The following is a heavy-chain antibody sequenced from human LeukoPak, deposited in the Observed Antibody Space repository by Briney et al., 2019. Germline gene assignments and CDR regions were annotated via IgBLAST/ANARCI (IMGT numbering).Heavy chain of an antibody. Sequence: ASVKVSCKASGYTFSASYIHWVRQASGQGLEWMAWINPDGGGTTYAQNFEGRVTVTRDTSISTVYMDLNSLKSDDTAVYYCARGLLRELKGFDPWGQGTLVTVSS. CDR2: INPDGGGT. D-gene: IGHD1-7*01. CDR1: GYTFSASY. V-gene: IGHV1-2*02. CDR3: ARGLLRELKGFDP. J-gene: IGHJ5*02.